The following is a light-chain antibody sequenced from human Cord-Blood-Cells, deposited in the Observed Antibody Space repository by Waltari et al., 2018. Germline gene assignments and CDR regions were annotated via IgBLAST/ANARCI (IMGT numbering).Light chain of an antibody. Sequence: EILLTQSPGTLSLSPGERATISCRASQSVSSSYLAWYQQKPGQAPRLLIYGASSRATGIPDRFSGSGSGTDFTLTISRLEPEDFAVYYCQQYGSSLYSFGQGTKLEIK. V-gene: IGKV3-20*01. CDR1: QSVSSSY. CDR3: QQYGSSLYS. CDR2: GAS. J-gene: IGKJ2*03.